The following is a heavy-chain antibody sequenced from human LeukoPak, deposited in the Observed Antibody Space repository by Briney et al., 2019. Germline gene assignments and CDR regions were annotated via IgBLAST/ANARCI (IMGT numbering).Heavy chain of an antibody. V-gene: IGHV1-18*04. Sequence: ASVKVSCKASGYIFTRYGISWVRQAPGQGLEWMGWISAHYGNTNYAQKFQDRVTMTTDTSTNTAYMELRNLRPDDTAVYYCARDFFHGHCSGLSCFLIDYWGQGSLVTVSS. CDR1: GYIFTRYG. J-gene: IGHJ4*02. D-gene: IGHD2-15*01. CDR3: ARDFFHGHCSGLSCFLIDY. CDR2: ISAHYGNT.